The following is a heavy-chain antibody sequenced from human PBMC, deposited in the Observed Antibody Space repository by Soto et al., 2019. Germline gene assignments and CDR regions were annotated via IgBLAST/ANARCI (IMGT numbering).Heavy chain of an antibody. CDR1: GGSISTYY. J-gene: IGHJ4*02. V-gene: IGHV4-59*01. Sequence: SETLSLTCTVSGGSISTYYWSWIRQPPGKGLEWIGYIYDRGSTNYNPSLKSRVTISVDTSKNQFSLKLYSVTAADTAVYYCARDPPPPDYWGQGTLVTVSS. CDR2: IYDRGST. CDR3: ARDPPPPDY.